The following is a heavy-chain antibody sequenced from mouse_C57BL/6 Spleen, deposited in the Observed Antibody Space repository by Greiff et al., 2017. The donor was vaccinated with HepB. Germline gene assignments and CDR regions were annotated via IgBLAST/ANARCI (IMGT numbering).Heavy chain of an antibody. V-gene: IGHV1-26*01. J-gene: IGHJ2*01. CDR3: ARDYDYLYYFDY. Sequence: VQLQQSGPELVKPGASVKISCKASGYTFTDYYMNWVKQSHGKSLEWIGDINPNNGGTSYNQKFKGKATLTVDKSSSTAYMELRSLTSEDSAVYYCARDYDYLYYFDYWGQGTTLTVSS. CDR1: GYTFTDYY. CDR2: INPNNGGT. D-gene: IGHD2-4*01.